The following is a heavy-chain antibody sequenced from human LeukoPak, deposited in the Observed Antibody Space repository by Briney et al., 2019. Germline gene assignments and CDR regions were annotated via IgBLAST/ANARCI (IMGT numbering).Heavy chain of an antibody. CDR3: ARAPYYDILTGYFRPTGGYYYYYGMDV. D-gene: IGHD3-9*01. J-gene: IGHJ6*02. CDR2: IYYSGST. Sequence: SETLSLTCTVSGGSISSYYWSWIRQPPGKGLEWIGYIYYSGSTNYNPSLKSRVTISVDTSKNQFSLKLSPVTAADTAVYYCARAPYYDILTGYFRPTGGYYYYYGMDVWGQGTTVTVSS. V-gene: IGHV4-59*01. CDR1: GGSISSYY.